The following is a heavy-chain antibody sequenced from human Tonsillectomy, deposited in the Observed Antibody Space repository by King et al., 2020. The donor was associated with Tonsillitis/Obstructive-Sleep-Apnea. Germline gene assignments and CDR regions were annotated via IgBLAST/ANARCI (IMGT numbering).Heavy chain of an antibody. CDR2: IRSKAYGGTT. Sequence: VQLVESGGGLVQPGRSLRLSCTASGFTFGDYAMSWVRQAPGKGLEWVGFIRSKAYGGTTEYAASVKGRFTISRDDSKSIAYLQMNSLKTEDTAVYYCNPWAIIAAAFYWGQGTLVTVSS. CDR3: NPWAIIAAAFY. J-gene: IGHJ4*02. CDR1: GFTFGDYA. D-gene: IGHD6-13*01. V-gene: IGHV3-49*04.